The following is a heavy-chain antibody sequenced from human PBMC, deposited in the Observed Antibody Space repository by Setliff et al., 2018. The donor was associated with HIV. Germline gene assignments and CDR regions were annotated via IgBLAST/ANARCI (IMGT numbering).Heavy chain of an antibody. J-gene: IGHJ6*03. CDR3: ARARGWELLRIYMDV. CDR2: IYHSGST. D-gene: IGHD1-26*01. V-gene: IGHV4-4*03. CDR1: GVMFSDHE. Sequence: RGSLRLSCEVSGVMFSDHELDWVRQAPGKGLEWIGEIYHSGSTNYNPSLKSRVTISVDKSKNQFSLKLSSVTAADTAVYYCARARGWELLRIYMDVWGKGTTVTVSS.